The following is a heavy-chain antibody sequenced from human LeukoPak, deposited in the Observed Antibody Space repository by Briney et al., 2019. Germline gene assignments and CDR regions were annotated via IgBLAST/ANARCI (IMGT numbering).Heavy chain of an antibody. Sequence: GGSLRLFCVASGFTFNIRWMHCVRQAPGKGLVWVPRLSNDETYIEYADSVKGRFTISRDNAKNMLYLQVNSLRVDDTAVYYCVRGSYGWAGTDYWGQGTLVTVSS. CDR1: GFTFNIRW. J-gene: IGHJ4*02. D-gene: IGHD3-16*01. CDR3: VRGSYGWAGTDY. CDR2: LSNDETYI. V-gene: IGHV3-74*03.